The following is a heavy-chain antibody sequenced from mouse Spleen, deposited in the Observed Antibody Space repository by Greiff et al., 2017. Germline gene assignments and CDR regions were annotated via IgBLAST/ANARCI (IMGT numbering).Heavy chain of an antibody. Sequence: ESGPGLVKPSQSLSLTCSVTGYSITSGYYWNWIRQCAGNKLEWMGDISYDGSNNYNPSLKNRISITRDTSKNQFFLKLNSVTTEDTATYYCALTLYSKEFAYWGQGTLVTVSA. D-gene: IGHD2-5*01. CDR3: ALTLYSKEFAY. CDR2: ISYDGSN. CDR1: GYSITSGYY. J-gene: IGHJ3*01. V-gene: IGHV3-6*01.